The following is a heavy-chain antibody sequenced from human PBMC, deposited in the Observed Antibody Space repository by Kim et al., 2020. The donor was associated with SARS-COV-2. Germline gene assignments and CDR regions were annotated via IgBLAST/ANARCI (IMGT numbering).Heavy chain of an antibody. V-gene: IGHV1-8*01. J-gene: IGHJ6*02. CDR1: GYTFTSYD. Sequence: ASVKVSCNASGYTFTSYDINWVRQATGQGLEWMGWMNPNSGNTGYAQKFQGRVTMTRNTSISTAYMELSSLRSEDTAVYYCARTPLRYDILRLGYYYYGMDVWGQGTTVTVSS. CDR2: MNPNSGNT. D-gene: IGHD3-9*01. CDR3: ARTPLRYDILRLGYYYYGMDV.